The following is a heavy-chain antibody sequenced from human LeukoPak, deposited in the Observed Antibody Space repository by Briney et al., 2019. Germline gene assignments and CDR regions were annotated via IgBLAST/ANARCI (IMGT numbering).Heavy chain of an antibody. D-gene: IGHD6-19*01. CDR3: ARRTGVAGRFDY. J-gene: IGHJ4*02. CDR1: GGSISSYY. Sequence: KASETLSLTCTVSGGSISSYYWSWVRQPPGKGLEWIGYVSYSGSTNYNPSLKSRVTISVDTSKNQFSLKLSSVTAADTAVYYCARRTGVAGRFDYWGQGTLVTVSS. V-gene: IGHV4-59*08. CDR2: VSYSGST.